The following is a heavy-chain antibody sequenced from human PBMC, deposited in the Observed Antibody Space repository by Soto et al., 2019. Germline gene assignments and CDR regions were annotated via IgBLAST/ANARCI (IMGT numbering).Heavy chain of an antibody. CDR3: ARDHIGYCSGGSCQYYYGMDV. J-gene: IGHJ6*02. Sequence: GGARRLSCSAYGFTLVGDSMNWSRQAPGKWLEGVSSIGSSSSYIYYADSVKGRFTISRDNAKNSLYLQMNSLRAEDTAVYYCARDHIGYCSGGSCQYYYGMDVWGQGTTVTVSS. CDR1: GFTLVGDS. CDR2: IGSSSSYI. D-gene: IGHD2-15*01. V-gene: IGHV3-21*01.